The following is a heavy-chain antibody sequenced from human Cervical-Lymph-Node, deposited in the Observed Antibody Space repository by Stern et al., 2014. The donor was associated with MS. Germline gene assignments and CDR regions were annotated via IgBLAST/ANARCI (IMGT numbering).Heavy chain of an antibody. CDR2: IYPYDSET. J-gene: IGHJ4*02. V-gene: IGHV5-51*01. CDR1: GYSFTIYY. CDR3: ARHVQGFDY. Sequence: VQLVESGAEVKKPGESLKISCKLSGYSFTIYYIAWVRQMPGKGLEWMGVIYPYDSETTYSPSFQGESTISADKSITTAYLQWSSLRASDTAMYYCARHVQGFDYWGQGTLVTVSS.